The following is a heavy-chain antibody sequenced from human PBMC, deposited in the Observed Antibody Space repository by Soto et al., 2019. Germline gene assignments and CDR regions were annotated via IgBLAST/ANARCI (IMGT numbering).Heavy chain of an antibody. V-gene: IGHV3-48*01. CDR1: GFTFSSYS. J-gene: IGHJ5*02. D-gene: IGHD6-19*01. CDR3: PRDLVTGYSSGWTAAGANWFDP. CDR2: ISSSSSTI. Sequence: EVQLVESGGGLVQPGGSLRLSCAASGFTFSSYSMNWVRQAPGKGLEWVSYISSSSSTIYYADSVKGRFTISRDNAKNSLYLEMNSLRAEDTAVYYCPRDLVTGYSSGWTAAGANWFDPWGQGTLVTVSS.